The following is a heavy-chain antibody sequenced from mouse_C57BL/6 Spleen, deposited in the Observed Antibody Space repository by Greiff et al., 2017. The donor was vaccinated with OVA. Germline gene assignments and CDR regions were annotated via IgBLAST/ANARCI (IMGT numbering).Heavy chain of an antibody. Sequence: VQLVESGPELVKPGASVKISCKASGYAFRRSWLPFVHPLPCPCLSWIGRIYPGDGDTNYNGKFKGKATLTADKSSSTAYMQLSSLTSEDSAVYFCARETVVPYAMDYWGQGTSVTVSS. CDR2: IYPGDGDT. D-gene: IGHD1-1*01. J-gene: IGHJ4*01. CDR1: GYAFRRSW. V-gene: IGHV1-82*01. CDR3: ARETVVPYAMDY.